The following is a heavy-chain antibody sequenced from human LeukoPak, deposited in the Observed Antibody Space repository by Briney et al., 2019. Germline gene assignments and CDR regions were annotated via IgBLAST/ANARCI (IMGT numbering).Heavy chain of an antibody. CDR1: GGTFSSYA. D-gene: IGHD3-10*01. V-gene: IGHV1-69*04. CDR3: ARDPYYYGSGSPLNDWYFDL. J-gene: IGHJ2*01. CDR2: IIPIFGIA. Sequence: GSSVKVSCKASGGTFSSYAISWVRQAPGQGLEWMGRIIPIFGIANCAQKFQGRVTITADKSTSTAYMELSSLRSEDTAVYYCARDPYYYGSGSPLNDWYFDLWGRGTLVTVSS.